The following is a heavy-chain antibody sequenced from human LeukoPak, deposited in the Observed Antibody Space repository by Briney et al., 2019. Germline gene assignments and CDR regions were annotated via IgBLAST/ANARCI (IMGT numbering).Heavy chain of an antibody. Sequence: GGSLRPSCAASGFTFSAYAMSWVRQAPGKGLEWVSAIIDSGSTYYADSVKGRFTVFRDNSKNTVYLQMKSLRAEDTAVYYCAKDPWLVRGLDHWGQGTLVTVSS. V-gene: IGHV3-23*01. D-gene: IGHD6-19*01. J-gene: IGHJ4*02. CDR2: IIDSGST. CDR1: GFTFSAYA. CDR3: AKDPWLVRGLDH.